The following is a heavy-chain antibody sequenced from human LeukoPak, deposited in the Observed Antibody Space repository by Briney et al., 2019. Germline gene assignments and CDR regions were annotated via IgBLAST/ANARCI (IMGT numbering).Heavy chain of an antibody. CDR3: AKEMGVVLMVYALDY. D-gene: IGHD2-8*01. CDR1: GFIFSDYG. J-gene: IGHJ4*02. Sequence: GGSLRLSCAASGFIFSDYGMSWVRQAPGKGLEWVSTIGGRGGSTYYADSVKRRFTISRDNSKNTLYLQMNSLRAEDTAVYYCAKEMGVVLMVYALDYWGQGNLVTVSS. V-gene: IGHV3-23*01. CDR2: IGGRGGST.